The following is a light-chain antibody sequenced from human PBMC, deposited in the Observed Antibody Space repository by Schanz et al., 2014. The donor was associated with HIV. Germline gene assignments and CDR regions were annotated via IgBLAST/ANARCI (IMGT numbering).Light chain of an antibody. V-gene: IGKV3-20*01. J-gene: IGKJ4*01. Sequence: EIVMTQSPATLSVSPGEGATLSCRASQSVSSSYLAWYQQKPGQAPRLLIYGASTRATGIPARFSGSGSGTDFTLTISSLEPEDFAVYYCQYFGNSGGTFGGGTKVEIK. CDR1: QSVSSSY. CDR3: QYFGNSGGT. CDR2: GAS.